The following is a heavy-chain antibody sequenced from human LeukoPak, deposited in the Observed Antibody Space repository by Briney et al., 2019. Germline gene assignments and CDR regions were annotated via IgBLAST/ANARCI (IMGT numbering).Heavy chain of an antibody. V-gene: IGHV1-69*13. CDR1: GGTFSSYA. D-gene: IGHD2-2*01. CDR3: ARDPPFSIVVVPAXPEDYYYGMDV. Sequence: ASVKVSCKASGGTFSSYAISWVRQAPGQGLEWMGGIIPIFGTANYAQKFQGRVTITADEPTSTAYMELSSLRSDDTAVYYCARDPPFSIVVVPAXPEDYYYGMDVWGQGTTVTVSS. CDR2: IIPIFGTA. J-gene: IGHJ6*02.